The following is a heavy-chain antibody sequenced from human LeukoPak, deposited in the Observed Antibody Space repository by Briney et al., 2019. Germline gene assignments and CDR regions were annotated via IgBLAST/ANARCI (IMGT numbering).Heavy chain of an antibody. D-gene: IGHD3-9*01. CDR3: ARVRDYDILTGYLYHAFDI. Sequence: PGGSLRLSCAASGFTFGSYSMNWVRQAPGKGLEWVSSISSSSSYIYYADSVKGRFTISRDNAKNSLYLQMNSLRAEDTAVYYCARVRDYDILTGYLYHAFDIWGQGTMVTVSS. CDR1: GFTFGSYS. CDR2: ISSSSSYI. V-gene: IGHV3-21*01. J-gene: IGHJ3*02.